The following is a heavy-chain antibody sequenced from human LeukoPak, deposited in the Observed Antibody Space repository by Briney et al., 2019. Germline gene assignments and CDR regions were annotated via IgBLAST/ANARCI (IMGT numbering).Heavy chain of an antibody. CDR3: ARAWGTYYYDY. V-gene: IGHV1-2*06. Sequence: GASVKVSCKASGYTFTGYYMHRVRQAPGQGLEWMGRINPNSGGTNFAQKFQGGVTMIRDTSISTAYMELSRLRSDDTAVYYCARAWGTYYYDYWGQGTLVTVSS. D-gene: IGHD3-16*01. CDR1: GYTFTGYY. CDR2: INPNSGGT. J-gene: IGHJ4*02.